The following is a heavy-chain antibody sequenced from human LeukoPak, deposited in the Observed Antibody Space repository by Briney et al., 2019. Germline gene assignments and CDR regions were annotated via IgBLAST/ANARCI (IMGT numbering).Heavy chain of an antibody. Sequence: GGSLRPSCAASGFTFSSYGMHWVRQAPGKGLEWVAVISYDGGNKYYADSVKGRFTISRDNSKNMLYLQMNSLRAEDTAVYYCAKGGGSSGLEYYFDYWDQGTLVTVSS. V-gene: IGHV3-30*18. CDR3: AKGGGSSGLEYYFDY. D-gene: IGHD3-22*01. CDR1: GFTFSSYG. CDR2: ISYDGGNK. J-gene: IGHJ4*02.